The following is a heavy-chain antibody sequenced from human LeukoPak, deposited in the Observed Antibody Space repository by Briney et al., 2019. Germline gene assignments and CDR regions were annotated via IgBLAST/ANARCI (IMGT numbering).Heavy chain of an antibody. J-gene: IGHJ6*03. V-gene: IGHV1-69*05. Sequence: ASVKVSCKASGGTFSSYAISWVRQAPGQGLEWMGGIIPIFGTANYAQKFQGRVTITTDESTSTAYMELRSLRSDDTAVYYCARSIFRYCSSTSCLRDYYYMDVWGKGTTVTVSS. CDR1: GGTFSSYA. CDR2: IIPIFGTA. D-gene: IGHD2-2*01. CDR3: ARSIFRYCSSTSCLRDYYYMDV.